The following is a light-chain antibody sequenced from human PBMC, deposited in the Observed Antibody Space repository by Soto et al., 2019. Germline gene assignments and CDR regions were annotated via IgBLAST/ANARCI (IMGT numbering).Light chain of an antibody. Sequence: DIQMTQSPSTLSASVGDRVTITCRASQSISSWLAWYQQKPGKAPRLLMYGAASLQSGVPSRFSGSGSGTDFTLTISGLLPEDFATYYCQQNYRTPPTFGGGTKVDI. CDR3: QQNYRTPPT. CDR1: QSISSW. V-gene: IGKV1-39*01. CDR2: GAA. J-gene: IGKJ4*01.